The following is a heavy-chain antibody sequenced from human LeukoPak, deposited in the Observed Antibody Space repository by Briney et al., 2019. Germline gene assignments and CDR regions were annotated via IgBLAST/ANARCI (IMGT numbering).Heavy chain of an antibody. V-gene: IGHV4-59*08. J-gene: IGHJ4*02. Sequence: SETLSLTCTVSGGSISTFYWSWIRQPPGKQLEWIGYISYGGATSYNPSLKRRVTISVNSPKNYFSLRLTSLTAADTALYYCARHGRTTDYFDYWGPGSLVTVSS. CDR2: ISYGGAT. D-gene: IGHD4-11*01. CDR3: ARHGRTTDYFDY. CDR1: GGSISTFY.